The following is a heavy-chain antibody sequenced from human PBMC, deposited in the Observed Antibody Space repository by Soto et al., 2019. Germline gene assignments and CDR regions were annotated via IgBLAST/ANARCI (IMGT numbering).Heavy chain of an antibody. CDR3: ARWEADY. CDR1: GFIFSSFS. J-gene: IGHJ4*02. CDR2: ISSSTGII. V-gene: IGHV3-48*01. Sequence: EVQLVESGGGLVQPGGSLRLSCAASGFIFSSFSMNWVRQAPGKGLEWVSYISSSTGIIYYADSVKGRFTISRDNAKNALYLQMNSLRAEDTSVYYGARWEADYGGEGTLVTVTS. D-gene: IGHD1-26*01.